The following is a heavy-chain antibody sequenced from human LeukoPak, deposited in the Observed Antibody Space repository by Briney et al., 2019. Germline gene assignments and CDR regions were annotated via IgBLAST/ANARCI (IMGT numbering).Heavy chain of an antibody. J-gene: IGHJ5*02. V-gene: IGHV4-31*03. D-gene: IGHD2-2*01. CDR3: ARERYFCSSTSCNNWFDP. CDR1: GRSISSGGYY. Sequence: SQTLSLTCTVSGRSISSGGYYWSWIRQHPGKGLEWIGYIYYSGSTYYNPSLKSRVTISVDTSKNQFSLKLSSVTAADTAVYYCARERYFCSSTSCNNWFDPWGQGTLVTVSS. CDR2: IYYSGST.